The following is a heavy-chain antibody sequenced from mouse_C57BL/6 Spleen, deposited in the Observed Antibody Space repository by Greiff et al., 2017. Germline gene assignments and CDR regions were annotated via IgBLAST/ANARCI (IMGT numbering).Heavy chain of an antibody. CDR1: GYTFTSYW. J-gene: IGHJ2*01. CDR2: IYPGSGST. D-gene: IGHD1-1*01. V-gene: IGHV1-55*01. Sequence: QVQLQQPGAELVKPGASVKMSCKASGYTFTSYWITWVKQRPGQGLEWIGDIYPGSGSTNYNEKSKSKATLTVDTSSSTAYMQLSSLTSEDSAVYYCAKDYGSRGYYFDYWGQGTTLTVSS. CDR3: AKDYGSRGYYFDY.